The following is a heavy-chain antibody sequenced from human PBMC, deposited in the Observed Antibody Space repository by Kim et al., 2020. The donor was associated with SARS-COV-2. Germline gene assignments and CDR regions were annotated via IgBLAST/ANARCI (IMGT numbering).Heavy chain of an antibody. CDR2: ITKSSTTI. D-gene: IGHD3-16*01. V-gene: IGHV3-48*02. Sequence: GGSLRLSCATSGFTFSAYDMNWVRRAPGKGLEWLSFITKSSTTIYYANSVKGRFTISRDNAKNSLYLHMNSLRDEDTALYYCVRDRMGGAFDIWGQGTMVTVSS. J-gene: IGHJ3*02. CDR3: VRDRMGGAFDI. CDR1: GFTFSAYD.